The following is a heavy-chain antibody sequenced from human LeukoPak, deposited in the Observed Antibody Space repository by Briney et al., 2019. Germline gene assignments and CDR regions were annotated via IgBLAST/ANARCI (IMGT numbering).Heavy chain of an antibody. J-gene: IGHJ5*02. CDR3: AREVGHMVNRFDP. D-gene: IGHD1-26*01. CDR1: GYTFTSYG. Sequence: ASVKVSCKASGYTFTSYGVSWVRQAPGQEGLEWMGVINPSGGSTSYAQKFQGRVTMTRDTSATIVYMELSSLRSEDTAVYYCAREVGHMVNRFDPWGQGTLVTVSS. V-gene: IGHV1-46*03. CDR2: INPSGGST.